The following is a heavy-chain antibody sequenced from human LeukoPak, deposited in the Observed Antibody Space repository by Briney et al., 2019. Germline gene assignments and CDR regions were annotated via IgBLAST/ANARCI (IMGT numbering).Heavy chain of an antibody. D-gene: IGHD2-15*01. Sequence: GGSLRLSCAASGFTFSSYWMSWVRQAPGKGLEWVANIKQDGSEKYYVDSVKGRFTISRDNAKNSLYPQMNSLRAEDTAVYYCAGYCSGGSCYGYWGQGTLVTVSS. J-gene: IGHJ4*02. V-gene: IGHV3-7*01. CDR1: GFTFSSYW. CDR3: AGYCSGGSCYGY. CDR2: IKQDGSEK.